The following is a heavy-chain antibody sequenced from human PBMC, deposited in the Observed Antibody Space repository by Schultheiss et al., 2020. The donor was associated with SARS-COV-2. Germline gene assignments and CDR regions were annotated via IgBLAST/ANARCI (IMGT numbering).Heavy chain of an antibody. J-gene: IGHJ4*02. CDR1: GYSISSGYY. Sequence: SETLSLTCAVSGYSISSGYYWGWIRQPPGKGLEWIGYIYYSGSTYFNPSLKSRLTISVDTSKNQFSLKLSSVTAADTAVYYCARASYSYGLGGPYYFDYWGQGTLVTVSS. V-gene: IGHV4-38-2*01. CDR2: IYYSGST. D-gene: IGHD5-18*01. CDR3: ARASYSYGLGGPYYFDY.